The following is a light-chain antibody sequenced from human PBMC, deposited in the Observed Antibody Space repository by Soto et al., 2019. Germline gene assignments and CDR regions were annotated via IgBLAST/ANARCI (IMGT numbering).Light chain of an antibody. Sequence: QSALGQTPSASGTPEDSFTISCTGTKKDIGVYDFVSWYQHHPGKAPRLIIYEVVQRPSGVPDRFSGSKSGNTASLTVSGLQAADEADYFCKSYAGSNTYVFGSGTKV. V-gene: IGLV2-8*01. J-gene: IGLJ1*01. CDR2: EVV. CDR1: KKDIGVYDF. CDR3: KSYAGSNTYV.